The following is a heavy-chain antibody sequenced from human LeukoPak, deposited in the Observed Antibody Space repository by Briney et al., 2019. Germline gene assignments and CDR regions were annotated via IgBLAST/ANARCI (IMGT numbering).Heavy chain of an antibody. CDR3: ATSTPEVGEAFDI. CDR1: GGSISSSSYY. J-gene: IGHJ3*02. D-gene: IGHD3-10*01. Sequence: SETLSLTCTVSGGSISSSSYYWGWIRQPPGKGLEWIGSIYYSGSTYYNPSLKSRVTISVDTSKNQFSLKLSSVTAADTAVYYCATSTPEVGEAFDIWGQGTMVTVSS. CDR2: IYYSGST. V-gene: IGHV4-39*01.